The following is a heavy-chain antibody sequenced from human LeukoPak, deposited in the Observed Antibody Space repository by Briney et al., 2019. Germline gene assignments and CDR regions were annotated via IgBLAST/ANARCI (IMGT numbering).Heavy chain of an antibody. V-gene: IGHV4-34*01. CDR3: ARAVAGVDAFDI. Sequence: SETLSLTCAVYGESFSGYYWRWLRQPPGKGREWVGEINHSGSTNYNPSLKSRVTISLDTSKNQFSLKLSSVTAADTAVYYCARAVAGVDAFDIWGQGTMVTVSS. CDR1: GESFSGYY. D-gene: IGHD6-19*01. J-gene: IGHJ3*02. CDR2: INHSGST.